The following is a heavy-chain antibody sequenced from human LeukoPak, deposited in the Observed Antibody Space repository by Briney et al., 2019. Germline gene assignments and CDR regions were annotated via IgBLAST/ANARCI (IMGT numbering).Heavy chain of an antibody. CDR3: ARLRDTVTSASDF. CDR2: ISSSGGYI. V-gene: IGHV3-21*01. D-gene: IGHD4-17*01. Sequence: GGSLRLSCAASGFSIKSYSMTWVRQAPGKGLEWVATISSSGGYIHYADSVKGRFTISRDTAQNSLFLQLNSLRVEDTAVYNCARLRDTVTSASDFWGQGTLVTVSS. CDR1: GFSIKSYS. J-gene: IGHJ4*02.